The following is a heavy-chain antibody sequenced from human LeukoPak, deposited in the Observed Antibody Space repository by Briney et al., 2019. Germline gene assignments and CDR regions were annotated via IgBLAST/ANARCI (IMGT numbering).Heavy chain of an antibody. CDR1: GYTFACYY. Sequence: GASVKVSCKASGYTFACYYMHWVRQAPGQGLEWMGWINPNSGGTNYAQKFQGWDTMTRDTSISTAYMELSRLRSDDTAVYYCARGPRYYDFWSGYYLDYFDYWGQGTLVTVSS. V-gene: IGHV1-2*04. CDR2: INPNSGGT. D-gene: IGHD3-3*01. CDR3: ARGPRYYDFWSGYYLDYFDY. J-gene: IGHJ4*02.